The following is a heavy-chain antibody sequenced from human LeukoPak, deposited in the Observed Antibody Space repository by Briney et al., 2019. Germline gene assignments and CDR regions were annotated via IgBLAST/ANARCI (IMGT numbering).Heavy chain of an antibody. CDR1: GGSISSSSYS. V-gene: IGHV4-39*01. J-gene: IGHJ4*02. CDR2: IYYSGST. Sequence: SETLSLTCTVSGGSISSSSYSWGWIRQPPGKGLEWIGSIYYSGSTYDNPSLKSRVTISVDTSKNQFSLKLSSVTAADTAVYYCARLGSMYYFDYWGQGTLVTVSS. D-gene: IGHD1-26*01. CDR3: ARLGSMYYFDY.